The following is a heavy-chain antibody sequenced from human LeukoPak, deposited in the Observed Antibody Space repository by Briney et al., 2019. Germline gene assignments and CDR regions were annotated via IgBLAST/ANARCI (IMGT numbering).Heavy chain of an antibody. V-gene: IGHV4-59*01. CDR2: IYYSGSI. CDR3: ARDYGGNSGYSYYSMDV. Sequence: SETLSLTCTVSGGSISSYYWSWIRQPPGKGLEWIGYIYYSGSINYNPSLKSRVTISVDTSKNQFSLKLSSVTAADTAVYYCARDYGGNSGYSYYSMDVWGQGTTVTVSS. D-gene: IGHD4-23*01. J-gene: IGHJ6*02. CDR1: GGSISSYY.